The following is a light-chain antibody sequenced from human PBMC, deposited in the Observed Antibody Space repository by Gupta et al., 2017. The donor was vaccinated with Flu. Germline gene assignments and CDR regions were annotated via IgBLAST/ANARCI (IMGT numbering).Light chain of an antibody. J-gene: IGKJ1*01. CDR1: KSISIY. CDR2: AAS. V-gene: IGKV1-39*01. Sequence: DRVTITCRASKSISIYLNWYHQKPGKAPTLLIYAASSLQSGVPSRFSGSGSCTDFTLLISSLQPEDFLSSYCQQRYTTLSWTFGRGTKVEIK. CDR3: QQRYTTLSWT.